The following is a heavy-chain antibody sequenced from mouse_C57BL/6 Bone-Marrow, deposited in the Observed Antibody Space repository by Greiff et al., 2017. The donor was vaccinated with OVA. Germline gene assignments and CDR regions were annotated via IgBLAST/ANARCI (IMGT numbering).Heavy chain of an antibody. D-gene: IGHD4-1*01. CDR3: AKLTGDYFDY. V-gene: IGHV1-61*01. CDR1: GYTFTSYW. CDR2: IYPSDSET. Sequence: VQLQQPGAELVRPGSSVKLSCKASGYTFTSYWMDWVKQRPGQGLEWIGNIYPSDSETHYNQKFKDKATLTVDKSSSTAYMQLSSLTSEDSAVYYGAKLTGDYFDYWGQGTTLTVSS. J-gene: IGHJ2*01.